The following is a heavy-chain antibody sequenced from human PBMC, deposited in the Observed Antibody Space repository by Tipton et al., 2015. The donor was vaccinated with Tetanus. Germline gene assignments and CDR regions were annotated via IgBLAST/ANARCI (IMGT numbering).Heavy chain of an antibody. V-gene: IGHV1-2*02. CDR2: IDPNSGGT. J-gene: IGHJ6*02. Sequence: QLVQSGAEVKKPGASVKVSCKASGYTFTGYYMYWVRQAPGQGLEWMGWIDPNSGGTVYAQKFQGRVTMTRDTSISTAYMELRSLRSDDTAVYYCARDRGDYIYYGMDVWGPGPTVTVS. CDR3: ARDRGDYIYYGMDV. CDR1: GYTFTGYY. D-gene: IGHD3-22*01.